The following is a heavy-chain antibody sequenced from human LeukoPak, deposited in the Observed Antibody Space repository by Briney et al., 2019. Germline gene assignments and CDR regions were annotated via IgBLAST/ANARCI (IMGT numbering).Heavy chain of an antibody. J-gene: IGHJ3*02. CDR1: GFTFSSYG. Sequence: QTGGSLRLSCAASGFTFSSYGMHWVRQAPGKGLEWVAVISYDGSNKYYADSVKGRFTISRDNSKNTLYLQMNSLRAEDTAVYYCASPYSNYGIGAFDIWGQGTMVTVSS. D-gene: IGHD4-11*01. CDR2: ISYDGSNK. CDR3: ASPYSNYGIGAFDI. V-gene: IGHV3-30*03.